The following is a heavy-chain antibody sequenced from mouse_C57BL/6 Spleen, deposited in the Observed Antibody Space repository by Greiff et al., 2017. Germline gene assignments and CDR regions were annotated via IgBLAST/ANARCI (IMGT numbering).Heavy chain of an antibody. J-gene: IGHJ3*01. V-gene: IGHV1-85*01. CDR3: ARGTYYSNPWFAY. CDR1: GYTFTSYD. Sequence: QVHVKQSGPELVKPGASVKLSCKASGYTFTSYDINWVKQRPKQGLEWIGCIYPRDGSTKYNEKFKGKATLTVDTSSSTAYMELHSLTSEDSAVYFCARGTYYSNPWFAYWGQGTLVTVSA. CDR2: IYPRDGST. D-gene: IGHD2-5*01.